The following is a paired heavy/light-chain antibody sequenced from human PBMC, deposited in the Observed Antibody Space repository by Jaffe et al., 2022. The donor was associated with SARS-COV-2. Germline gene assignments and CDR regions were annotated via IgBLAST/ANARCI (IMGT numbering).Light chain of an antibody. CDR1: QNIGAW. CDR2: AAS. V-gene: IGKV1-12*01. CDR3: QRTNSYPLT. Sequence: DIQMTQSPSSVSASVGDRVTITCRASQNIGAWVAWYQQEPGKAPKLLIYAASNLQSGVPSRFSGLRSGTDFTLTITSLQPEDFATYYCQRTNSYPLTFGGGTKVEI. J-gene: IGKJ4*01.
Heavy chain of an antibody. V-gene: IGHV4-59*01. CDR1: GDSITNYY. CDR2: IYYSGST. CDR3: ARDNSFGMIDH. D-gene: IGHD5-18*01. Sequence: QVQLQESGPGLVKPSETLSLTCTVSGDSITNYYWTWIRQPPGKGLEWIGYIYYSGSTKYNPSLQSRVTISVDTSKNQFSLNLKSVTAADTAVYYCARDNSFGMIDHWGQGTLVTVSS. J-gene: IGHJ4*02.